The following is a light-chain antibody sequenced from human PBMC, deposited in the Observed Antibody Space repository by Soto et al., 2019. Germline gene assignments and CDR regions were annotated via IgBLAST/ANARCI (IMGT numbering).Light chain of an antibody. CDR1: SSDVGGYNY. CDR2: DVS. V-gene: IGLV2-11*01. Sequence: QSALTQPRSVSGSPGQSVTISCTGTSSDVGGYNYVSWYQQHPGKAPKVMIYDVSERPSGVPGRFSGSKSGNTASLTISGLQAEDEADYYCCSYAGSPTYVLGTGTKLTVL. J-gene: IGLJ1*01. CDR3: CSYAGSPTYV.